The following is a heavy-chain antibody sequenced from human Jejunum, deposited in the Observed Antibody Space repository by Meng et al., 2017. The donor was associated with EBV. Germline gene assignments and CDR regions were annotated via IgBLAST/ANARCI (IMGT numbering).Heavy chain of an antibody. D-gene: IGHD3-16*01. J-gene: IGHJ4*02. Sequence: QLPLKESGPGLLKPSGTMSLTAGVSGDSIISTDTWWSWVRQPPGKGLEWIGEIFHAGNTNYNPSLKSQVTMSVDTSKNQFSLNLSSVTAADSAVYYCARGSHYTWDVWGQGTLVTVFS. CDR2: IFHAGNT. V-gene: IGHV4-4*02. CDR3: ARGSHYTWDV. CDR1: GDSIISTDTW.